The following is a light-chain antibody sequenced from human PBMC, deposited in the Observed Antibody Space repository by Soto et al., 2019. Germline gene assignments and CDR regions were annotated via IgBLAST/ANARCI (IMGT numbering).Light chain of an antibody. J-gene: IGLJ1*01. V-gene: IGLV1-51*01. Sequence: QSVLTQPPSVSAAPGQKVTISCSGSSSNIGNNYVSWYQQLPGTAPKLLIYDNNKRPSGIPDRFSGSKSGTSATLGITGLQTGHEADYYCGTWDSSLSAYVFGTGTKVTVL. CDR3: GTWDSSLSAYV. CDR2: DNN. CDR1: SSNIGNNY.